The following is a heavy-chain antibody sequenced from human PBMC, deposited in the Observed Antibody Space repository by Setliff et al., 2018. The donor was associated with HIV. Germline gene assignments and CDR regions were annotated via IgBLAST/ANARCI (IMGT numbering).Heavy chain of an antibody. Sequence: SETLSLTCAVYGGSFSGYYWSWIRQHPGKGLEWIGRVSTSGSTKYNPSLKSRVTMSLDTSKNEFSLKLSSVTAADTAVYYCARVGASGVASSMDYHYYMDVWGKGTSVTVSS. CDR1: GGSFSGYY. CDR2: VSTSGST. V-gene: IGHV4-59*10. J-gene: IGHJ6*03. D-gene: IGHD2-2*01. CDR3: ARVGASGVASSMDYHYYMDV.